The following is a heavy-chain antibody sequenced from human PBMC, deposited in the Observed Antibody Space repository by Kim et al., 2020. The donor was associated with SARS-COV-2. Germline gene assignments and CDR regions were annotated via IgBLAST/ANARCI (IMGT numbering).Heavy chain of an antibody. CDR3: ARVGVGSSSWYYFDY. Sequence: VDPVRGRFTISRDNADNSRFLQMDSLRADDTAVYYCARVGVGSSSWYYFDYWGQGMLVTVSS. V-gene: IGHV3-7*03. D-gene: IGHD3-3*01. J-gene: IGHJ4*02.